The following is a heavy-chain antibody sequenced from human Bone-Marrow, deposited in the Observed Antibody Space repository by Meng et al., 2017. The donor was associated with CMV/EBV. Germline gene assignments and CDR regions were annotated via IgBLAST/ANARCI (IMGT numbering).Heavy chain of an antibody. V-gene: IGHV4-4*07. J-gene: IGHJ5*02. CDR2: VYSSTIP. CDR3: AREATYNWFDP. Sequence: SLTCTVSGGTIRSYCWSWIRQPPGEGLQWIGRVYSSTIPDYNPSLRSRVTMSVDTSKNQFSLKLTSVTAADTAVYFCAREATYNWFDPWGQGTLVTVSS. CDR1: GGTIRSYC.